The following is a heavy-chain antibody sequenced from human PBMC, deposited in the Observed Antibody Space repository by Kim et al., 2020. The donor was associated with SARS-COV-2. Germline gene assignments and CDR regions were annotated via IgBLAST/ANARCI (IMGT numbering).Heavy chain of an antibody. V-gene: IGHV3-11*06. Sequence: YANPVKGRFTHSRDNAKNSLSLQMNSLRAEDPAVYYWARDYYGSGSYYAYWGQGTLVTVSS. D-gene: IGHD3-10*01. J-gene: IGHJ4*02. CDR3: ARDYYGSGSYYAY.